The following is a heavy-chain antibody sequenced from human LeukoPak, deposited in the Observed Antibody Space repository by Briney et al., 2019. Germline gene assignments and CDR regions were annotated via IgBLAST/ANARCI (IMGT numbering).Heavy chain of an antibody. CDR1: GFTFSSYA. V-gene: IGHV3-23*01. J-gene: IGHJ3*02. D-gene: IGHD1-1*01. Sequence: GRSLRLSCAASGFTFSSYAMSWVRQAPGKGLEWVSAISGSGGSTYYADSVKGRFTISRDNSKNTLYLQMNSLRAEDTAVYYCAKDFAGIGYAFDIWGQGTMVTVSS. CDR3: AKDFAGIGYAFDI. CDR2: ISGSGGST.